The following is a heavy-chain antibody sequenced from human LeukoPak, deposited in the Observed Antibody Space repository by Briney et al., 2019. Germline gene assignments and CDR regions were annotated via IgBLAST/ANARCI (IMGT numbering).Heavy chain of an antibody. CDR1: GFTFGDYA. Sequence: PGRSLRLSCTASGFTFGDYAMSWVRQAPGKGLEWVGFIRSKAYGGTTEYAASVKGRFTISRDDSKSIAYLQMNSLKTEDTAVYYCTRDPLSSSSWCDYFDYWGQGTLVTVSS. CDR2: IRSKAYGGTT. J-gene: IGHJ4*02. V-gene: IGHV3-49*04. D-gene: IGHD6-13*01. CDR3: TRDPLSSSSWCDYFDY.